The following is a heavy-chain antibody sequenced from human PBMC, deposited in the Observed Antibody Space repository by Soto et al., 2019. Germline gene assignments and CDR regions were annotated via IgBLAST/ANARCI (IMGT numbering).Heavy chain of an antibody. J-gene: IGHJ5*02. CDR3: ARDLHDYVSFRFDP. Sequence: SETLSLTCTVSGGSMTSYYWSWIRQPPGKGLEWIGYIYYSGSASYNPSLKSRVTISVDRSKNQFSLILSSVTAADTAVYYCARDLHDYVSFRFDPWGQGTLVTVSS. CDR2: IYYSGSA. CDR1: GGSMTSYY. V-gene: IGHV4-59*01. D-gene: IGHD3-16*01.